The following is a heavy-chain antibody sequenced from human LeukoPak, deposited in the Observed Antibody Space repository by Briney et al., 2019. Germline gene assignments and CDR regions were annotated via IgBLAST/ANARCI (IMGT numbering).Heavy chain of an antibody. CDR3: ASSGGEVDYYGSGSYSYYYYMDV. Sequence: SVKVSCKASGYTLTSYAMNWVRQAPGQGLEWMGGIIPIFGTANYAQKFQGRVTITADKSTSTAYMELSSLRSEDTAVYYCASSGGEVDYYGSGSYSYYYYMDVWGKGTTVTVSS. CDR1: GYTLTSYA. V-gene: IGHV1-69*06. CDR2: IIPIFGTA. D-gene: IGHD3-10*01. J-gene: IGHJ6*03.